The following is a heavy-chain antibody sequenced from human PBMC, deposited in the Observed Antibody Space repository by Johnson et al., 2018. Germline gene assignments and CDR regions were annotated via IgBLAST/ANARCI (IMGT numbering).Heavy chain of an antibody. CDR3: AKEGDSSAYLSFDY. V-gene: IGHV3-30*18. Sequence: QVQLVQSGGGVVQXGRSXRLXCEAAGFIFSSHGMHWVRQAPGKGTEWVAVVSDDGNTKWYADSVKGRFIISRDNSKNALYLQMNSLSVEYPAMYNCAKEGDSSAYLSFDYWGQGTLVTVSS. D-gene: IGHD3-22*01. J-gene: IGHJ4*02. CDR1: GFIFSSHG. CDR2: VSDDGNTK.